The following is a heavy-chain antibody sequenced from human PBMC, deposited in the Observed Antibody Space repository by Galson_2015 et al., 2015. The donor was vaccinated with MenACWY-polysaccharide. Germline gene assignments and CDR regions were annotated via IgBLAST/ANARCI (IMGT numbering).Heavy chain of an antibody. J-gene: IGHJ4*02. CDR3: ARDLTDDFWSGYYTGMY. CDR2: ISSSSSYI. Sequence: SLRLSCAASGLTFSSYSMNWVRQAPEKGLEWVSSISSSSSYIYFADSVKGRFTISRDNAKNSLYLQMNSLRAEDTAVYYCARDLTDDFWSGYYTGMYWGQGTLVTVSS. D-gene: IGHD3-3*01. V-gene: IGHV3-21*01. CDR1: GLTFSSYS.